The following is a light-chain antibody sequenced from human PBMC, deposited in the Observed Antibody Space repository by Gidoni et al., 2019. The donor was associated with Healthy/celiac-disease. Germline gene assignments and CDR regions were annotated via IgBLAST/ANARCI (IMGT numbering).Light chain of an antibody. Sequence: EIVLTQSTGTLSLSPGESATLSCRASQSVSSSYLAWYQQKPGQAPRLLIYGASSRATGIPDRFSGSGSGTDFTLTISRLEPEDFAVYYCQQYGSSLLTFGGGTKVEIK. CDR3: QQYGSSLLT. V-gene: IGKV3-20*01. CDR2: GAS. J-gene: IGKJ4*01. CDR1: QSVSSSY.